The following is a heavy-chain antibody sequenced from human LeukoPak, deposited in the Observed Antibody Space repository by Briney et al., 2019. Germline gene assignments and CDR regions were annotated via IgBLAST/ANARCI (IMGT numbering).Heavy chain of an antibody. D-gene: IGHD1-1*01. CDR3: TKATGYNWNDKDAFDV. Sequence: GGSLRLSCAASGFTFSYHAMNWVRHAPGKGLEWLAYIGVGGSTQYYGDSVKGRFSISRDNAENSVYLQVDGLVSEDTALYYCTKATGYNWNDKDAFDVWGQGAMVTVSS. J-gene: IGHJ3*01. CDR1: GFTFSYHA. CDR2: IGVGGSTQ. V-gene: IGHV3-48*04.